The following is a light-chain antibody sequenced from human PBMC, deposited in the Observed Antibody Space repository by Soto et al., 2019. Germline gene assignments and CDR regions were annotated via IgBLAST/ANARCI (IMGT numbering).Light chain of an antibody. CDR1: QSISSW. Sequence: DIQMTQSPSTLSASVGDRVTITCRASQSISSWLAWYQQKPGKAPKLLIYKASSLESGVPSRFSGSGSGTEFTLPIRSLQPDDFATYYCQQYNSYPVTFGGGTKVEIK. J-gene: IGKJ4*01. CDR3: QQYNSYPVT. V-gene: IGKV1-5*03. CDR2: KAS.